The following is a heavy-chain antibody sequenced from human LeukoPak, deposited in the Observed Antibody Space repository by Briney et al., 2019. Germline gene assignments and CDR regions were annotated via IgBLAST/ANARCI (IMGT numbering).Heavy chain of an antibody. CDR3: TIDPFLPSSGSGYYYGSFS. J-gene: IGHJ4*02. Sequence: QPGGSLRLSCAASGFTFSGSAMHWVRQASGKGLEWVGRIRSKANSYATAYAASVKGRFTISRDDSKNTAYLQMNSLKTEDTAVYYCTIDPFLPSSGSGYYYGSFSWGQGTLVTVSS. D-gene: IGHD3-22*01. CDR1: GFTFSGSA. V-gene: IGHV3-73*01. CDR2: IRSKANSYAT.